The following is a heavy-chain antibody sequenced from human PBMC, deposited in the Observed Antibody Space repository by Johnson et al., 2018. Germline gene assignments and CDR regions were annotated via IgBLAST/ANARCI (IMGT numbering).Heavy chain of an antibody. CDR3: ARDSVAVAGTGFDY. J-gene: IGHJ4*02. CDR2: IYSGGYT. CDR1: GFTVSYTF. V-gene: IGHV3-53*01. Sequence: VQLVESGGGLIQPGGSLRLSCAASGFTVSYTFIHWVRQAPGKGLEWVSVIYSGGYTDYADSVKGRFTISRDNSKNTVYLQMNSLRAEDTAVYYCARDSVAVAGTGFDYWGQGTLVTVSS. D-gene: IGHD6-19*01.